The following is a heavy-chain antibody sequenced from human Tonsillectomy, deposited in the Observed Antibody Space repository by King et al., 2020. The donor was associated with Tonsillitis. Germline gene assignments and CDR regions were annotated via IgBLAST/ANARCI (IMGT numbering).Heavy chain of an antibody. CDR2: ISDDGSNK. CDR1: GFIFRNYD. V-gene: IGHV3-30*18. CDR3: AKEFSSAWYYFDY. D-gene: IGHD6-19*01. Sequence: QLVQSGGAVVQPGRSLRLSCAASGFIFRNYDMHWVRQAPGKGLEWVAVISDDGSNKYYADSVKGRFTISRDNSKDTLHLQMNSLSAEDTAVYYCAKEFSSAWYYFDYWGQGTLVTVSS. J-gene: IGHJ4*02.